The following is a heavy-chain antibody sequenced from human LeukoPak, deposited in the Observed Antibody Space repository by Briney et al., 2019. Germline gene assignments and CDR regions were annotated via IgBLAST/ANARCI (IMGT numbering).Heavy chain of an antibody. D-gene: IGHD3-10*01. Sequence: ASVKVSCKASGYTFTGYYMHWVRQAPGQGLEWMGRINPNSGGINYAQKFQGRVTMTRDTSISTAYMELSRLRSDDTAVYYCARSWFGELYFDYWGQGTLVTVSS. CDR2: INPNSGGI. CDR1: GYTFTGYY. V-gene: IGHV1-2*06. CDR3: ARSWFGELYFDY. J-gene: IGHJ4*02.